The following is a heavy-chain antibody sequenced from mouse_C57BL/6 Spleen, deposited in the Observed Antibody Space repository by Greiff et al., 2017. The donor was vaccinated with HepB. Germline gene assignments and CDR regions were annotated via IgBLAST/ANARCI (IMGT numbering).Heavy chain of an antibody. CDR1: GFTFTDYY. V-gene: IGHV7-3*01. CDR2: IRNKANGYTT. D-gene: IGHD2-3*01. J-gene: IGHJ3*01. CDR3: ARVSDGGAY. Sequence: EVKLMESGGGLVQPGGSLSLSCAASGFTFTDYYMSWVRQPPGKALEWLGFIRNKANGYTTEYSASVKGRFTISRDNSQSILYLQMNALRAEDSATYYCARVSDGGAYWGQGTLVTVSA.